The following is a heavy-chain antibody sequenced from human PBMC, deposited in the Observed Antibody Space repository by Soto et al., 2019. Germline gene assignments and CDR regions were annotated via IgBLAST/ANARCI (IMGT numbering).Heavy chain of an antibody. D-gene: IGHD3-10*01. Sequence: QVQLVQSGAEEKKPGASVKVSCKASGYTFTSYAMHWVRQAPGQRLEWMGWINAGNGNTKYSQKFQGRVTITRDTXEIXAYMELSSMRSEDTAVYYCARGGPGGSGSYYRFDPWGQGTLVTVSS. CDR1: GYTFTSYA. CDR3: ARGGPGGSGSYYRFDP. J-gene: IGHJ5*02. CDR2: INAGNGNT. V-gene: IGHV1-3*05.